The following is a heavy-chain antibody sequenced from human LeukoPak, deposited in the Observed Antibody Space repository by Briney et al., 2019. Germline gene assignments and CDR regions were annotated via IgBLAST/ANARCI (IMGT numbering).Heavy chain of an antibody. CDR1: GGSISSYY. V-gene: IGHV4-59*01. CDR2: IYYSGST. D-gene: IGHD2-8*02. J-gene: IGHJ6*02. CDR3: ARSEGYCRVDGMDV. Sequence: PSETLSLTCTVSGGSISSYYWSWIRQPPGKGLEWIGYIYYSGSTNYNPSLKSRVTISVDTSKNQFSLKLSSVTAADTAVYYCARSEGYCRVDGMDVWGQGTTVTVSS.